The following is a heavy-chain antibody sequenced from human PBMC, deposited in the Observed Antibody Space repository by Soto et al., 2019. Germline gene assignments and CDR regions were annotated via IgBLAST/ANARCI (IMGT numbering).Heavy chain of an antibody. D-gene: IGHD5-12*01. CDR1: GFTFTSSA. CDR2: IVVGSRHP. V-gene: IGHV1-58*01. J-gene: IGHJ6*02. Sequence: ASVKVSCKASGFTFTSSAVQWVRKARGQRLEWIVCIVVGSRHPNYAQKFQERVTITRDMSTSTAYMELSSLRSEDTAVYYCAVGYSDYDFAVAGGYYYGMDVWG. CDR3: AVGYSDYDFAVAGGYYYGMDV.